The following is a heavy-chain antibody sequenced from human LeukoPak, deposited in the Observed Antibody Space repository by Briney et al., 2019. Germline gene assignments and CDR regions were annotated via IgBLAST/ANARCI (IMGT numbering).Heavy chain of an antibody. CDR1: GFTFSSYS. CDR2: ISSSSSYI. CDR3: ARVIGGSGSSAGGY. D-gene: IGHD3-10*01. V-gene: IGHV3-21*01. Sequence: GGSLRLSCAASGFTFSSYSMNWVRQAPGKGLEWVSSISSSSSYIYYADSVKGRFTISRDNAKNSLYLQMNSLRAEDTAVYYCARVIGGSGSSAGGYWGQGTLVTVSS. J-gene: IGHJ4*02.